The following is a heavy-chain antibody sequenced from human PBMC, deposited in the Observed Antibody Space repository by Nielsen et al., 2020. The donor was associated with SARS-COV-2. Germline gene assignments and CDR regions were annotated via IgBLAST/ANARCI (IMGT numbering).Heavy chain of an antibody. D-gene: IGHD3-3*01. V-gene: IGHV1-46*01. CDR3: ARDPNKHYDFWRGMPYYDY. Sequence: ASVKVSCKASGYTFSNYYMHWVRQAPGQRLEWMGIINPSGGSTNYAQKFQGRVTMTSDTATSTVYMELSSLRSDDTAVYYCARDPNKHYDFWRGMPYYDYWGQGTLDTVSS. CDR1: GYTFSNYY. CDR2: INPSGGST. J-gene: IGHJ4*02.